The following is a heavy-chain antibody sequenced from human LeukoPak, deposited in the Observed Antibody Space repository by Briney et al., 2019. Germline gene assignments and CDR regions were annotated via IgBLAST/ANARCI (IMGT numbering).Heavy chain of an antibody. D-gene: IGHD6-13*01. J-gene: IGHJ3*02. CDR1: GYTFTSYG. V-gene: IGHV1-2*02. Sequence: GASVKVSCKASGYTFTSYGISWVRQAPGQGLEWMGWINPNSGGTNYAQKFQGRVTMTRDTSISTAYMELSRLRSDDTAVYYCARDRYTSSWLRDAFDIWGQGTMVTVSS. CDR2: INPNSGGT. CDR3: ARDRYTSSWLRDAFDI.